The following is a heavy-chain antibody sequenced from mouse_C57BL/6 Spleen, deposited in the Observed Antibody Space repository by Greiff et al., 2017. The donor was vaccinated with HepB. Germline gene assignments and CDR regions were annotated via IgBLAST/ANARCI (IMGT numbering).Heavy chain of an antibody. V-gene: IGHV5-6*01. Sequence: EVQLVESGGDLVKPGGSLKLSCAASGFTFSSYGMSWVRQTPDKRLEWVATISSGGSYTYYPDSVKGRFTISRDNAKNTLYLQMSSLKSEDTAMYYCARLGHGYDGWGQGTTLTVSS. J-gene: IGHJ2*01. CDR1: GFTFSSYG. D-gene: IGHD2-2*01. CDR3: ARLGHGYDG. CDR2: ISSGGSYT.